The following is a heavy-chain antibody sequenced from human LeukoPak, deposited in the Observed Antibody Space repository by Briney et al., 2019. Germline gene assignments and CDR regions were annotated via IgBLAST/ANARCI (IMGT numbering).Heavy chain of an antibody. V-gene: IGHV3-23*01. CDR1: GFTFSSCG. J-gene: IGHJ4*02. CDR3: ARSFGELYYFDY. Sequence: PGGSLRLSCAASGFTFSSCGMSWVRQAPGKGLEWVSAISGSGGSTYYTDAVKGRCTISRDNSKKTLYLQMNSLRAEDTAVYYCARSFGELYYFDYWGQGTLVTVSS. CDR2: ISGSGGST. D-gene: IGHD3-10*01.